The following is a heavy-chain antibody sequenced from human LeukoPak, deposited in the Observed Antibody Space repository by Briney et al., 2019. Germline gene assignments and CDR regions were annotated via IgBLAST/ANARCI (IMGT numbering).Heavy chain of an antibody. CDR1: GFTFSIYA. CDR2: ISYDGSNK. Sequence: GGSLRLSCAASGFTFSIYAMRWVRQAPGKGLEWVAVISYDGSNKYYANSVKGRFTFSRDNPKNTLYLQMNSLRAEDTAVYYCARDPSYYGSGTELFYYFDSWGHGTLVSVSS. J-gene: IGHJ4*01. D-gene: IGHD3-10*01. CDR3: ARDPSYYGSGTELFYYFDS. V-gene: IGHV3-30-3*01.